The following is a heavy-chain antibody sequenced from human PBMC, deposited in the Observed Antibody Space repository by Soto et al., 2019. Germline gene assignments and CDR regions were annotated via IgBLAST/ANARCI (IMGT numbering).Heavy chain of an antibody. CDR1: GYTFTNYG. CDR3: ARSGYSSGWYHWYFDL. Sequence: ASVKVSCKASGYTFTNYGIHCVVQSPLQRLEWMGWINAGNGNTKYSQNFQGRVTITRDTSASTAYMELSSLRSEDTAVFYCARSGYSSGWYHWYFDLWGRGTLVTVSS. V-gene: IGHV1-3*01. CDR2: INAGNGNT. J-gene: IGHJ2*01. D-gene: IGHD6-19*01.